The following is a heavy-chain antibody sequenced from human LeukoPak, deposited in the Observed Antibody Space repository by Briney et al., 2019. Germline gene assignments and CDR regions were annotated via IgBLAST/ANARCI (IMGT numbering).Heavy chain of an antibody. CDR3: ARRGYYTNHIDY. Sequence: SETLSLTCTVSGGSISSSSYYWGWIRQPPGKGLEWIGSIYYSGSTCYNPSLKSRVTISVDTSKNQFSLKLSSVTAADTAVYYCARRGYYTNHIDYWGQGTLVTVSS. V-gene: IGHV4-39*01. CDR1: GGSISSSSYY. D-gene: IGHD3-3*01. CDR2: IYYSGST. J-gene: IGHJ4*02.